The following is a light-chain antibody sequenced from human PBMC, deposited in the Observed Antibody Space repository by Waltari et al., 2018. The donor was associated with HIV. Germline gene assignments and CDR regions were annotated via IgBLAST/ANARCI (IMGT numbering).Light chain of an antibody. CDR1: SSNVGDYNY. Sequence: QSALTQPASVSGSPGQSITISCTGTSSNVGDYNYVSWYQQHPGKAPQLIIYEVSNRPSGVSNRFSGSKSGNTASLTISGLQVEDEANYYCCSSTGNYTWVFGGGTKLTVL. J-gene: IGLJ3*02. V-gene: IGLV2-14*01. CDR3: CSSTGNYTWV. CDR2: EVS.